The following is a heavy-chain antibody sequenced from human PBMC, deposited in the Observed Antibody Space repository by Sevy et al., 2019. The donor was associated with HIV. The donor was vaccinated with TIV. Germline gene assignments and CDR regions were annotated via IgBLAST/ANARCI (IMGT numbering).Heavy chain of an antibody. CDR1: GFTFSNYW. CDR3: ARPYRTDPFYYSGSGGYYYPSYFDY. D-gene: IGHD3-22*01. V-gene: IGHV3-7*01. Sequence: GGSLRLSCAASGFTFSNYWMSWVRQAPGKGLEWVANIKQDGSEKDYVYSVKGRFTISRDNAKNSLYLQMNSLRAEDTAVYYCARPYRTDPFYYSGSGGYYYPSYFDYWGQGTLVTVSS. J-gene: IGHJ4*02. CDR2: IKQDGSEK.